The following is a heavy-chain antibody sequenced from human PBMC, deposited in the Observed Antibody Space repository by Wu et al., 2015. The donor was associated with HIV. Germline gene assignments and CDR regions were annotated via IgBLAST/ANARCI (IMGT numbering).Heavy chain of an antibody. V-gene: IGHV1-69*13. CDR2: IIPIFGTA. CDR1: GGTFSSYA. CDR3: ASGRGDCSGGSCYSWP. Sequence: QVQLVQSGAEVKKPGSSVKVSCKASGGTFSSYAISWVRQAPGQGLEWMGRIIPIFGTANYAQKFQGRVTITADESTSTAYMELSSLRSEDTAVYYCASGRGDCSGGSCYSWPWGQGNAGHRLL. J-gene: IGHJ4*02. D-gene: IGHD2-15*01.